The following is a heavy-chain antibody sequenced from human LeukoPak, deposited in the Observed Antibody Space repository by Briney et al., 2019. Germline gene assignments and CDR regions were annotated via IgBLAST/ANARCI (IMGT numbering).Heavy chain of an antibody. CDR2: TSVRTNNR. CDR3: AREPTTTHGALDI. D-gene: IGHD1-1*01. CDR1: GCTFSSYN. J-gene: IGHJ3*02. Sequence: GGSLRLSCATSGCTFSSYNMNWVRQAPGKGLELVSATSVRTNNRYHADSAKGRFTISRDNAKNLLYLQMNSLRAEDTAVYYCAREPTTTHGALDIWGPGTMVTVSS. V-gene: IGHV3-21*01.